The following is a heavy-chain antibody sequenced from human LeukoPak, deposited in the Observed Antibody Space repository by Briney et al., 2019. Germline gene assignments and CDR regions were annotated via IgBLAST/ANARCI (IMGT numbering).Heavy chain of an antibody. CDR2: INPNSGDT. V-gene: IGHV1-2*02. J-gene: IGHJ4*02. Sequence: ASVKVSCKASGYTFTNYNMHWVRQAPAQGLEWMGWINPNSGDTSYAQKFQDRVTMTRDTSVTKAYMELTRLTPDDTAVYYCASLRLVDYWGQGTLVTVSS. CDR1: GYTFTNYN. CDR3: ASLRLVDY. D-gene: IGHD6-19*01.